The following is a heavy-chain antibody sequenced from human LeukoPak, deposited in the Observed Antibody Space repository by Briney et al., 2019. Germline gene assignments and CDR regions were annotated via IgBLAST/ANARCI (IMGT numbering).Heavy chain of an antibody. J-gene: IGHJ4*02. D-gene: IGHD6-13*01. CDR2: INPNSGGT. Sequence: GASVKVSCKAPGYTFTGYYMHWVRQAPGQGLEWMGWINPNSGGTNYAQKFQGRVTMTRDTSISTAYMELSRLRSDDTAVYYCARARAAAGIRVDYWGQGTLVTVSS. V-gene: IGHV1-2*02. CDR1: GYTFTGYY. CDR3: ARARAAAGIRVDY.